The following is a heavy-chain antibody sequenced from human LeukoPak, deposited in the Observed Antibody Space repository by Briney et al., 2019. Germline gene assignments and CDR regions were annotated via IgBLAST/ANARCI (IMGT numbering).Heavy chain of an antibody. CDR1: GYTFTSYG. Sequence: ASVKVSCKASGYTFTSYGISWVRQAPGQGLEWMGWISAYNGNTNYAQKLQGRVTMTTDTSTSTAYMELRSLRSDDTAVCYCARTLYIAAAPGGFDYWGQGTLVAVSS. CDR3: ARTLYIAAAPGGFDY. D-gene: IGHD6-13*01. CDR2: ISAYNGNT. J-gene: IGHJ4*02. V-gene: IGHV1-18*01.